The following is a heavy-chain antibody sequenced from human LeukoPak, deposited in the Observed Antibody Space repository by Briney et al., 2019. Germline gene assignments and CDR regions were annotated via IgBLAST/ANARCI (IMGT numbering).Heavy chain of an antibody. D-gene: IGHD3-22*01. CDR1: GYTFTGYY. J-gene: IGHJ4*02. Sequence: ASVKVSCKASGYTFTGYYMHWVRQAPGQGLEWMGRINPNSGGTNYAQKFQGRVTMTRDTSISTVYMELSRLRSDDTAVYYCARVGYYESSGYYEYWGQGTLVTVSS. CDR3: ARVGYYESSGYYEY. V-gene: IGHV1-2*06. CDR2: INPNSGGT.